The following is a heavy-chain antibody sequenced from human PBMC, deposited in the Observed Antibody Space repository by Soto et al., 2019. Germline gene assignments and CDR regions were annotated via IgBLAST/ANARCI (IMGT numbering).Heavy chain of an antibody. J-gene: IGHJ6*02. D-gene: IGHD6-6*01. CDR3: ARSRAGSSSVGKYGMDV. Sequence: TLSLTCTVSGGSISSYYWSWIRQPPGKGLEWIGYIYYSGSTNYNPSLKSRVTISVDTSKNQFSLKLSSVTAADTAVYYCARSRAGSSSVGKYGMDVWGQGTTVTVSS. V-gene: IGHV4-59*01. CDR2: IYYSGST. CDR1: GGSISSYY.